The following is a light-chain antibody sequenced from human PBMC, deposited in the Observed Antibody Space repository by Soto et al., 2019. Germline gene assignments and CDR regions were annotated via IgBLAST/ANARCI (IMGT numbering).Light chain of an antibody. CDR2: EVS. J-gene: IGLJ1*01. V-gene: IGLV2-14*01. CDR1: ISDVGGYNY. Sequence: QSALTQPASVSGSPGQSITISCTGTISDVGGYNYVSWYQQHPGKAPKLMIYEVSNRPSGVSNRFSGSKSGNTASLTISGLQAEDEADYYCSSYTGRSTKYVFGTGTKVTVL. CDR3: SSYTGRSTKYV.